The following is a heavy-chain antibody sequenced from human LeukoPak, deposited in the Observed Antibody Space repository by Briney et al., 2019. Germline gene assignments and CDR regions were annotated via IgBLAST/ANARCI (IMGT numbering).Heavy chain of an antibody. CDR2: INSDGSST. J-gene: IGHJ4*02. D-gene: IGHD1-14*01. Sequence: PGGSLRLSCAASGFTFSSYWMHWVRQAPGKGLVWVSRINSDGSSTSYADSVKGRFTISRDNAKNTLYLQMNSLRAEDTAVYYCAKVTTRYADGYWGQGTLVTVSS. V-gene: IGHV3-74*01. CDR3: AKVTTRYADGY. CDR1: GFTFSSYW.